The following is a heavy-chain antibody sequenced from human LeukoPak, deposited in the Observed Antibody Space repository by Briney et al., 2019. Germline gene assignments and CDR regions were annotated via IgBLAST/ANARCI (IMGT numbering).Heavy chain of an antibody. V-gene: IGHV1-2*02. CDR2: INPNSGGT. CDR1: GYTFTDYY. CDR3: ARARWQLVPYFDS. D-gene: IGHD6-6*01. J-gene: IGHJ4*02. Sequence: ASVKVSCKASGYTFTDYYMHWVRQAPGQGLEWMGWINPNSGGTNFAQKFQGRVAMTRDTSISTVYMELGSLRSDDTAVYYCARARWQLVPYFDSWGQGTLVTVPS.